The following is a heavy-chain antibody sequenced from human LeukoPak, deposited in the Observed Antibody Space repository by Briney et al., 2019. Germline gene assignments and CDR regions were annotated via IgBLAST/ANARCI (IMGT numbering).Heavy chain of an antibody. CDR3: IREGGRYGGYDLDY. J-gene: IGHJ4*02. V-gene: IGHV6-1*01. D-gene: IGHD5-12*01. CDR2: TYYRSKWSK. CDR1: GDSVSSNSAA. Sequence: SQTLSLTCAISGDSVSSNSAAWNWIRQSPSRGLEWLGRTYYRSKWSKDYATSVKGRINIYPDTSKNRFSLQLNSVTPEDTAVYYCIREGGRYGGYDLDYWGQGTLVTVSS.